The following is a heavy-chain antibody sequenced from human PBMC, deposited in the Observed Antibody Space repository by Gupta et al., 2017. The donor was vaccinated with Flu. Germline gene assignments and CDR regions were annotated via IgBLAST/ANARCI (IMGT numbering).Heavy chain of an antibody. Sequence: EWVGFVRSKAYGGTADYAASVNGRFTISRDDSKSIAYLQMNSLKTEDTAVYYCSRARIYCGSTSCYVGWFDPWGQGTLVTVSS. D-gene: IGHD2-2*01. J-gene: IGHJ5*02. V-gene: IGHV3-49*02. CDR2: VRSKAYGGTA. CDR3: SRARIYCGSTSCYVGWFDP.